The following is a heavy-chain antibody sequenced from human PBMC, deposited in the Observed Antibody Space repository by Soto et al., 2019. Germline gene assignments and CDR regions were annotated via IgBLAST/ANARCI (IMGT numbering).Heavy chain of an antibody. Sequence: GALRRSGSASGCTFSSYAMSWVRQAPGKGLEWVSAISGSGGSTYYADSVKGRFTISRDNSKNTLYLQMNSLRAEDTAVYYCEKGDGRINGHDAFDIWGQGTMVTVSS. J-gene: IGHJ3*02. V-gene: IGHV3-23*01. CDR3: EKGDGRINGHDAFDI. CDR1: GCTFSSYA. D-gene: IGHD2-15*01. CDR2: ISGSGGST.